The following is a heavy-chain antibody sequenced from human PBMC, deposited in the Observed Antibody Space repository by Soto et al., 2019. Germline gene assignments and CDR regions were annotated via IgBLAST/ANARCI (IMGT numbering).Heavy chain of an antibody. CDR3: ARVSPTAAAGKFDY. CDR2: IYYSGST. J-gene: IGHJ4*02. D-gene: IGHD6-13*01. CDR1: VGSISSGDYY. V-gene: IGHV4-30-4*01. Sequence: SETLSLTCTVSVGSISSGDYYWSWIRQPPGKGLEWIGYIYYSGSTYYNPSLKSRVTISVDTSKNQFSLKLSSVTAADTAVYYCARVSPTAAAGKFDYWGQGTLVTVSS.